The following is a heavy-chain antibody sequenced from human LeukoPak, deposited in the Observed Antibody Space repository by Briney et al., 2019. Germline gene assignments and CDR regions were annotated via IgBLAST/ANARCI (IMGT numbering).Heavy chain of an antibody. D-gene: IGHD6-6*01. CDR2: IYSGGST. CDR3: AKSRSSLGPSSLDY. Sequence: GGSLRLSCAASGFIVSSNYISWVRRAPGKGLQWVSVIYSGGSTFYADSVKGRFTISRHDSKNTVYLQMNSLRTEDTAVYYCAKSRSSLGPSSLDYWGQGALVTVSS. CDR1: GFIVSSNY. V-gene: IGHV3-53*04. J-gene: IGHJ4*02.